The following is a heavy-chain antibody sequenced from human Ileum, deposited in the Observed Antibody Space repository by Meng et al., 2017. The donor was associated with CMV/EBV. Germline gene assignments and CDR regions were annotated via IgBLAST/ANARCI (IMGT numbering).Heavy chain of an antibody. CDR1: GYYSYSTNTK. V-gene: IGHV4-61*02. CDR2: VAYKGHT. J-gene: IGHJ4*02. D-gene: IGHD5-24*01. CDR3: ARDPKDGHSHFDS. Sequence: QVPRLEALRCTVTVSPTLSLSCTLSGYYSYSTNTKWNWPRRPAGEGPALIERVAYKGHTDYSPSLKSRVTIIVDTSASQFSLKLTSVTAADTAVYYCARDPKDGHSHFDSWGQGTLVTVSS.